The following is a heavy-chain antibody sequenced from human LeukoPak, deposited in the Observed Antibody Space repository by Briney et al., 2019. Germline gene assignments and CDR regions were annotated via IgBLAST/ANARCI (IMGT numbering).Heavy chain of an antibody. CDR2: INPNTGNP. Sequence: GASVKVSCKAFGHSFTTYTLNWVRQAPGQGLEWMGWINPNTGNPTYAQSFTGRFVFSLDTSGSTAYLQSDSLKAEDTAVYYCAREVRHGFDIWGQGAMVTVSP. CDR1: GHSFTTYT. CDR3: AREVRHGFDI. J-gene: IGHJ3*02. D-gene: IGHD3-22*01. V-gene: IGHV7-4-1*01.